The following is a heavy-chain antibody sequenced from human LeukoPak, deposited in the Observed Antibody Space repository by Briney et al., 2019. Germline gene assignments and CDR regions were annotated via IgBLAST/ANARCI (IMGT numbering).Heavy chain of an antibody. V-gene: IGHV3-30*04. J-gene: IGHJ4*02. Sequence: GGSLRLSCAASGFTFSSYAMHWVRQAPGKGLEWVAVISYDGSNKYYADSVKGRFTISRDNSKNTLYLQMNSLRAEDTAVYYCARGVRFLECTDWGQGTLVTVSS. CDR2: ISYDGSNK. CDR1: GFTFSSYA. CDR3: ARGVRFLECTD. D-gene: IGHD3-3*01.